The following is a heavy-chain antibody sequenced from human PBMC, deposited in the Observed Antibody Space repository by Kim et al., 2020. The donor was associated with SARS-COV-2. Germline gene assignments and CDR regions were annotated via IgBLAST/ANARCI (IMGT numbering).Heavy chain of an antibody. V-gene: IGHV3-30-3*01. CDR3: ARDYGGAAAGTEIDY. CDR1: GFTFSSYA. J-gene: IGHJ4*02. Sequence: GGSLRLSCAASGFTFSSYAMHWVRQAPGKGLEWVAVISYDGSNKYYADSVKGRFTISRDNSKNTLYLQMNSLRAEDTAVYYCARDYGGAAAGTEIDYWGQGTLVTVSS. CDR2: ISYDGSNK. D-gene: IGHD6-13*01.